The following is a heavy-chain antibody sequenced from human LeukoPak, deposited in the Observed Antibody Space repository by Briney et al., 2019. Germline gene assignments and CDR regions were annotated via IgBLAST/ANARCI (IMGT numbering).Heavy chain of an antibody. CDR3: AKAPVTSCRGAYCYPFDY. CDR2: ISSTDAGT. J-gene: IGHJ4*02. D-gene: IGHD2-21*01. V-gene: IGHV3-23*01. Sequence: PGRSLRLSCAASGFTFSSYAMSWVRQAPGKGLEWVSAISSTDAGTYHADSVRGRFTISRDSSKNTLYLQMNSLRAEDAAVYYCAKAPVTSCRGAYCYPFDYWGQGTLVTVSS. CDR1: GFTFSSYA.